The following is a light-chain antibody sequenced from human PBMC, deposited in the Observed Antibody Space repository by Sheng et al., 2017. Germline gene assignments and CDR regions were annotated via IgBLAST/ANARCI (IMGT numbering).Light chain of an antibody. J-gene: IGKJ4*01. CDR1: QSVLYSSNNKNY. V-gene: IGKV4-1*01. CDR3: QQFYSTPLT. Sequence: DVVMTQSPASLAVSLGERATINCKSSQSVLYSSNNKNYLAWYQQKPGQPPKLLIYWASTRESGVPDRFTGSGSVTDFTLIISSLQAEDVAVYYCQQFYSTPLTFGGGTKVEIK. CDR2: WAS.